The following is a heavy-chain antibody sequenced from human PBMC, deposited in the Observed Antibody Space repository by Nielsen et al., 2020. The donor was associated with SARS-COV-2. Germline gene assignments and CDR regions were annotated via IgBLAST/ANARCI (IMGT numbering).Heavy chain of an antibody. CDR1: GFTFDDYA. V-gene: IGHV3-9*01. CDR2: ISWNSGSI. CDR3: AKAGSGSYYYYGMDV. Sequence: SLKISCAASGFTFDDYAMHWVRQAPGKGLEWVSGISWNSGSIGYADSVKGRFTISRDNAKNSLYLQMNSLRAEDTALYYCAKAGSGSYYYYGMDVWGQGTTVTVSS. D-gene: IGHD3-10*01. J-gene: IGHJ6*02.